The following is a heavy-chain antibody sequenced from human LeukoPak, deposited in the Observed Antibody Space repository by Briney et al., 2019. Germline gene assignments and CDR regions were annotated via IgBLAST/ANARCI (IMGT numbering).Heavy chain of an antibody. CDR3: ARRITMARGVSYFDY. CDR1: GYSFTSYW. V-gene: IGHV5-51*01. J-gene: IGHJ4*02. CDR2: IYPGDSDT. D-gene: IGHD3-10*01. Sequence: GESLKISCKGSGYSFTSYWIGWVRQMPGKGLEWMGIIYPGDSDTRYSPSFQGQVTISADRSISTAYLQWSSLKASDTAMYYCARRITMARGVSYFDYWGQGTLVTVSS.